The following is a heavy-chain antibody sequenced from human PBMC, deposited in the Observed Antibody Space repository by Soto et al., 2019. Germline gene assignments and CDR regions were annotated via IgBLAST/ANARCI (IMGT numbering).Heavy chain of an antibody. J-gene: IGHJ4*02. V-gene: IGHV4-59*01. Sequence: TCTVSGDSITDYYWSWIRQAPGKGLEWIGFIYHSGNTNYKSSLKGRVTMSMDTSKSQFFLKLTSVTAADTAVYYCARDLGIGSSGPFDYWGQGALVTVSS. CDR3: ARDLGIGSSGPFDY. CDR2: IYHSGNT. D-gene: IGHD6-13*01. CDR1: GDSITDYY.